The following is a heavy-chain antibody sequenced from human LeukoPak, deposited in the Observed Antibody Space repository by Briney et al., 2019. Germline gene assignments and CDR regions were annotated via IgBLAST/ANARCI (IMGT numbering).Heavy chain of an antibody. V-gene: IGHV3-21*01. D-gene: IGHD5-18*01. CDR3: ARDQIEDFNSYATIY. CDR1: GFTFSSYS. Sequence: PGGSLRLSCAASGFTFSSYSMNWDRQAPGKGLEWVSSISSSSSYIYYTDSVKGRFTISRDNAKNSLYLQMNSLRAEDTAVYYCARDQIEDFNSYATIYWGQGTLVTVSS. CDR2: ISSSSSYI. J-gene: IGHJ4*02.